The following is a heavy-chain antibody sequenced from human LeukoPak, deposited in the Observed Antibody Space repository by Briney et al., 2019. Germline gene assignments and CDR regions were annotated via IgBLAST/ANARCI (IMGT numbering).Heavy chain of an antibody. D-gene: IGHD2-8*01. CDR3: AKDRCSNGIGCYYYYMEV. CDR1: GFIFTTYS. J-gene: IGHJ6*03. CDR2: ISRSSSYI. Sequence: GGSLRLSCAASGFIFTTYSMNWVRQAPGKGLEWVSFISRSSSYIYYADSVKGRFTISRDNAKNSLYLQMNSLRTEDTAVYYCAKDRCSNGIGCYYYYMEVWGKGTTVTISS. V-gene: IGHV3-21*01.